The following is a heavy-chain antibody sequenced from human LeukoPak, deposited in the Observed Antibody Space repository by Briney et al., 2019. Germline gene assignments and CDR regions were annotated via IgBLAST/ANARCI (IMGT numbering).Heavy chain of an antibody. D-gene: IGHD2-15*01. CDR3: ATSYCSGGSCHRIDAFDI. CDR1: GGTFSSHA. CDR2: IIPIFGTA. J-gene: IGHJ3*02. Sequence: SVKVSCKXSGGTFSSHAISWVRQAPRQGLEWMGGIIPIFGTANYAQKFQGRVTITTDESTSTAYMELSSLRSEDTAVYYCATSYCSGGSCHRIDAFDIWGQGTMVTVSS. V-gene: IGHV1-69*05.